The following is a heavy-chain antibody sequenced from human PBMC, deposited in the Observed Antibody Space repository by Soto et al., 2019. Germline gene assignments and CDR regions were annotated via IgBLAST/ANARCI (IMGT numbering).Heavy chain of an antibody. Sequence: PSETLSLTCTVSGGSVSSGSYYWSWIRQPPGKGLEWIGYIYYSGSTNYNPSLKSRVTISVDTSKNQFSLKLSSVTAADTAVYYCARVNTIFGVVINNWFDPWGQGTLVTVS. J-gene: IGHJ5*02. D-gene: IGHD3-3*01. V-gene: IGHV4-61*01. CDR3: ARVNTIFGVVINNWFDP. CDR2: IYYSGST. CDR1: GGSVSSGSYY.